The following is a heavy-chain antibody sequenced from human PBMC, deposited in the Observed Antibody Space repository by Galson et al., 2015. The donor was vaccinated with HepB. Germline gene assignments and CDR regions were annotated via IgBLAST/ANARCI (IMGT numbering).Heavy chain of an antibody. D-gene: IGHD3-3*01. CDR3: ATLLRFLEWLSDRYYYYYGMDV. Sequence: SVKVSCKASGGTFSSYAISWVRQAPGQGLEWMGGIIPIFGTANYAQKFQGRVTITADESTSTAYMELSSLRSEDTAVYYCATLLRFLEWLSDRYYYYYGMDVWGQGTTVTVSS. CDR1: GGTFSSYA. CDR2: IIPIFGTA. V-gene: IGHV1-69*13. J-gene: IGHJ6*02.